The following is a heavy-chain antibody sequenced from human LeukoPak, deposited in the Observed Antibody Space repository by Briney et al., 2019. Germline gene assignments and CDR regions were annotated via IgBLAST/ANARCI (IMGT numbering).Heavy chain of an antibody. Sequence: ASVKVSCKASGYTFTGYYMHWVRQAPGQGLEWMGWISAYNGNTNYAQKLQGRVTMTTDTSTSTAYMELRSLRSDDTAVYYCARDIVNSPSDPGYWFDPWGQGTLVTVSS. J-gene: IGHJ5*02. D-gene: IGHD3-16*02. CDR2: ISAYNGNT. CDR3: ARDIVNSPSDPGYWFDP. V-gene: IGHV1-18*04. CDR1: GYTFTGYY.